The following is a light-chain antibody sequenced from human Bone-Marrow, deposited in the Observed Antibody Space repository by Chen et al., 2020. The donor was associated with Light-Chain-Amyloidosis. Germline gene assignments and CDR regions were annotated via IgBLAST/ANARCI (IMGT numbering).Light chain of an antibody. CDR1: SGSIATNY. V-gene: IGLV6-57*01. CDR2: DGA. CDR3: QSYQGSSQGV. Sequence: NFMLTQPHSVSESPGKTVIISCTRSSGSIATNYVQWYQQRPGSSPTTVIYDGAHRPSGVPDRFAGSIDRSSNSASLTIAGLKTEDAADYYCQSYQGSSQGVFGGGTKLTVL. J-gene: IGLJ3*02.